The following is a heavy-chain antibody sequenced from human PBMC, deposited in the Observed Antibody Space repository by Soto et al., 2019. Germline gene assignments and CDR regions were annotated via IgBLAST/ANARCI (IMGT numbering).Heavy chain of an antibody. D-gene: IGHD6-25*01. J-gene: IGHJ5*02. CDR3: ARDGSGPNWFDP. CDR2: INPSGGTT. CDR1: GYTFTSYY. V-gene: IGHV1-46*03. Sequence: ASVKVSCKASGYTFTSYYIHWVLQAPGQGLEWMGIINPSGGTTSYAQKFQGRVTMTRDTSTSTVYMELSSLKSEDTSVYYCARDGSGPNWFDPWGQGTLVTVSS.